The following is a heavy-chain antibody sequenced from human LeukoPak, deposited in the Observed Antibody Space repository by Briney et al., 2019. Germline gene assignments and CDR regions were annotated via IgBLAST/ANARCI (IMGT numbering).Heavy chain of an antibody. CDR2: ISGSGGST. Sequence: GGSLRLSCAASGFTFSSYAMSWVRQAPGKGLEWVSAISGSGGSTYYADSVKGRFTISRDNSKNTLYLQMNSLRAEDTAVYYCAKTLVVVVAATQGDYWGQGTLVTVSS. CDR1: GFTFSSYA. J-gene: IGHJ4*02. D-gene: IGHD2-15*01. CDR3: AKTLVVVVAATQGDY. V-gene: IGHV3-23*01.